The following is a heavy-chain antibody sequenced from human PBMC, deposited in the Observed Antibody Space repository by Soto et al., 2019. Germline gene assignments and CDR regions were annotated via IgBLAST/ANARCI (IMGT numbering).Heavy chain of an antibody. J-gene: IGHJ5*02. D-gene: IGHD2-15*01. CDR3: ARGLECRGYCLDKPTWFAP. CDR2: IIPILGTP. CDR1: GGTFSTYT. Sequence: SVKVSCKASGGTFSTYTFSWVRQAPGQGLEWMGRIIPILGTPYYAQKFQGRVTITADKSTSTVYMELSSLRSDDTAVYFCARGLECRGYCLDKPTWFAPWGQGTLVTVSS. V-gene: IGHV1-69*08.